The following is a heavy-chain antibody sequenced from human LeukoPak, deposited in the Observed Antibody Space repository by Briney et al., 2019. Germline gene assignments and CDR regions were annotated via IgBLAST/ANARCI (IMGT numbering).Heavy chain of an antibody. CDR1: GFTFSSFG. J-gene: IGHJ3*02. CDR2: IWSDGSEK. CDR3: ARLLLSVSMGRAFDI. Sequence: PGGSLRLSCAASGFTFSSFGMHWVRQAPGKGLEWVAGIWSDGSEKFYADSLKGRFTISRDNAKNSLYLQMDSLRAEDTAVYYCARLLLSVSMGRAFDIWGQGTMVTVSS. D-gene: IGHD2-15*01. V-gene: IGHV3-33*01.